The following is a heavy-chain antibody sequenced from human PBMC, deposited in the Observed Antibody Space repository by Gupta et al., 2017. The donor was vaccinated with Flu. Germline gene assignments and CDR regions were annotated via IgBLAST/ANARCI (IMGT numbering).Heavy chain of an antibody. CDR2: IDYSGST. Sequence: YYWSWIRQPPGKGLEWIGYIDYSGSTNYNPSLKSRVTISVDTSKNQFSLRLGSVTAADTAVYYCARHGFGVVSSQVWFDPWGQGTLVTVSS. CDR1: YY. J-gene: IGHJ5*02. V-gene: IGHV4-59*08. D-gene: IGHD3-3*01. CDR3: ARHGFGVVSSQVWFDP.